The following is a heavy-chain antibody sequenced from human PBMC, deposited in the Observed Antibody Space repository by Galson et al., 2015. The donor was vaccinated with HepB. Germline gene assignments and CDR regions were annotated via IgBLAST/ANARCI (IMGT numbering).Heavy chain of an antibody. Sequence: SVKVSCKASGYTFTSYAMHWVRQAPGQRLEWMGWINAGNGNTKYSQKFQGRVTITRDTSASTAYMELSSLRSEDTAVYYCARFYYYYYGMDVWGQGTTVTVSS. CDR3: ARFYYYYYGMDV. CDR2: INAGNGNT. CDR1: GYTFTSYA. J-gene: IGHJ6*02. V-gene: IGHV1-3*01.